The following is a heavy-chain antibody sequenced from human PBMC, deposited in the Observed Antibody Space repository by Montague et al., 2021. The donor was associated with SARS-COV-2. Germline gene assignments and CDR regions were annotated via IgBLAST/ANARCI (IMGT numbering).Heavy chain of an antibody. CDR3: APAVPVADDA. J-gene: IGHJ5*02. D-gene: IGHD2-2*01. CDR1: GFNFGVYE. CDR2: INGGSSVM. Sequence: SLRLSCAASGFNFGVYEMNWVRQTPGKGLEWVSDINGGSSVMYYADSVMGRFTISRDNAESSLYLQMNRLRAEDTAVYYCAPAVPVADDAWGQGTLVTVSS. V-gene: IGHV3-48*03.